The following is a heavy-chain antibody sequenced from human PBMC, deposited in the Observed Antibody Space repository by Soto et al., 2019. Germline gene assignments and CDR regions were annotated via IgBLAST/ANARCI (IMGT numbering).Heavy chain of an antibody. CDR1: GYSFTSYW. CDR3: ARRSNEYSGYGLNYYYYYMDV. D-gene: IGHD5-12*01. V-gene: IGHV5-51*01. Sequence: GESLKISCKGSGYSFTSYWIGWVRQMPGKGLEWMGIIYPGDSDTRYSPSFQGQVTISADKSISTAYLQWSSLKASDTAMYYCARRSNEYSGYGLNYYYYYMDVWGKGTTVTVSS. CDR2: IYPGDSDT. J-gene: IGHJ6*03.